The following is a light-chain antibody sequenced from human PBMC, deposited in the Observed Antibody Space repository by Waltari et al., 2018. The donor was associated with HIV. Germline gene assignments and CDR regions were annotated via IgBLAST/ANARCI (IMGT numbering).Light chain of an antibody. Sequence: QSALTQPASVSGSPGQSITFSCTGTSSDIGSYNLVSWYQQHPGKAPSLMIYAVTMRPSGVSYRLSVSKSGNTASLTISGLKAEDEADYYCCSFAGSTAWVFGGGTKLTVL. CDR2: AVT. J-gene: IGLJ3*02. V-gene: IGLV2-23*02. CDR3: CSFAGSTAWV. CDR1: SSDIGSYNL.